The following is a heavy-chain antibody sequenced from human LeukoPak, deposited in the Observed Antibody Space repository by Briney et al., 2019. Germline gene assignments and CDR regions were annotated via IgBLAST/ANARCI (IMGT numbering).Heavy chain of an antibody. D-gene: IGHD3-9*01. CDR3: ASEGYDILTGNRYYFDY. CDR2: ISYDGSNK. CDR1: GFTFSSYA. V-gene: IGHV3-30*04. Sequence: GRSLRLSCAASGFTFSSYAMHWVRQAPSKGLEWVAVISYDGSNKYYADSVKGRFTISRDNSKNTLYLQMNSLRAEDTAVYYCASEGYDILTGNRYYFDYWGQGTLVTVSS. J-gene: IGHJ4*02.